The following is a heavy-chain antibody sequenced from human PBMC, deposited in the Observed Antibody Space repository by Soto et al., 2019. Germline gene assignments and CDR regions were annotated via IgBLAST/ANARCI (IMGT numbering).Heavy chain of an antibody. CDR1: GGSISNYY. CDR2: IYSSGST. Sequence: PSETLSLTCTVSGGSISNYYWNWIRQSPGKGLEWIGYIYSSGSTHYNPSLQSRVTISIDTSKNQFSLKLNSVTAADTAVYYCAREATIAARLDSWGQGTLVTVSS. J-gene: IGHJ4*02. D-gene: IGHD6-6*01. CDR3: AREATIAARLDS. V-gene: IGHV4-4*08.